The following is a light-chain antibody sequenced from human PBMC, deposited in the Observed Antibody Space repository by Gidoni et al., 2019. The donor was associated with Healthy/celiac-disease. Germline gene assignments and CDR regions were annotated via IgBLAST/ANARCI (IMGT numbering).Light chain of an antibody. CDR1: QSISSY. CDR2: AAS. J-gene: IGKJ4*01. CDR3: QQCNSTPLT. Sequence: IQMIHSPSSLSASVGDRLTITCRASQSISSYLNWYQQKPGKAPKLLNYAASSLQSGVPSRFSGSGSGTDFTLTISSLQPEDFATYYCQQCNSTPLTFXGXTKVEIK. V-gene: IGKV1-39*01.